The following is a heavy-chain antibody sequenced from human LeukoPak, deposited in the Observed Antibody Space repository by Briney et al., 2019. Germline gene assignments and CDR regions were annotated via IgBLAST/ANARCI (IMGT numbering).Heavy chain of an antibody. Sequence: GGTLRLSCAASGFNFSSYSMNWVRQAPGKGLEWVSYISSSSSTIYYADSVKGRFTISRDNAKNSLYLQMNSLRAEDTAVYYCARKDGYNYPYYLDYWGQGTLVTVSS. CDR2: ISSSSSTI. CDR3: ARKDGYNYPYYLDY. CDR1: GFNFSSYS. D-gene: IGHD5-24*01. J-gene: IGHJ4*02. V-gene: IGHV3-48*04.